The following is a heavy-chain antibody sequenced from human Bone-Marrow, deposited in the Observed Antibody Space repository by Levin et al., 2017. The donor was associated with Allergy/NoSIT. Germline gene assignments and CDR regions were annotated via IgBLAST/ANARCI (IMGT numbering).Heavy chain of an antibody. D-gene: IGHD3-16*01. J-gene: IGHJ3*01. CDR2: IYAGDSDT. CDR1: GYSFSTYW. Sequence: ASVKVSCKGSGYSFSTYWIGWVRQKPGKGLEWMGIIYAGDSDTRYSPSFQGQATISVDKSISTAYLQWSSLKASDSAMYYCAKLRRTAVRYDAFDVWGQGTKVTVSS. CDR3: AKLRRTAVRYDAFDV. V-gene: IGHV5-51*01.